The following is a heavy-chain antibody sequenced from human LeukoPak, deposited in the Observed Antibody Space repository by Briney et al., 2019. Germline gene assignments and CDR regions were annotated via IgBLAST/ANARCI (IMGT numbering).Heavy chain of an antibody. CDR2: IYYSGDT. Sequence: SETLSLTCTVSDGAIAGYSWSWIRQPPGKGPEWIGYIYYSGDTNYNPSLQSRVTVSVDTSKNQFSLKLTSVTAADTAVYYCARTSEGYCRGGSCWDYYYYMDVWGKGTTVTVSS. CDR1: DGAIAGYS. CDR3: ARTSEGYCRGGSCWDYYYYMDV. J-gene: IGHJ6*03. D-gene: IGHD2-15*01. V-gene: IGHV4-59*01.